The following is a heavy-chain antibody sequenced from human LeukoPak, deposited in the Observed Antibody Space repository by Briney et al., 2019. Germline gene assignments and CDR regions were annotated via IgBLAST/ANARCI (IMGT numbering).Heavy chain of an antibody. J-gene: IGHJ5*02. CDR2: TYYRSTWYN. V-gene: IGHV6-1*01. CDR3: ARRLTQYDCFDP. D-gene: IGHD2-2*01. Sequence: SQTHSLTCAISGDSVSSNSVTWNWIRQSPSRGLEWLGGTYYRSTWYNDYAVSVRGRITVNPDTSKNQFSLHLNSVTPEDTAVYYCARRLTQYDCFDPWGQGILVTVSS. CDR1: GDSVSSNSVT.